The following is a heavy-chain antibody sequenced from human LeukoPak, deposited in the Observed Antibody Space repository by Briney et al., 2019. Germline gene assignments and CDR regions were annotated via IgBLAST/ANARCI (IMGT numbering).Heavy chain of an antibody. CDR1: GFTFSTYD. CDR3: ARVSWFHVSSGSDY. CDR2: SSGSGGST. V-gene: IGHV3-23*01. J-gene: IGHJ4*02. D-gene: IGHD6-19*01. Sequence: GGSLRLSCAASGFTFSTYDMSWVRQAPGKGLEWVSASSGSGGSTYYADSVKGRFTISRDNSKNTLCLQMNSLRAEDTAVYYCARVSWFHVSSGSDYWGQGTLVTVSS.